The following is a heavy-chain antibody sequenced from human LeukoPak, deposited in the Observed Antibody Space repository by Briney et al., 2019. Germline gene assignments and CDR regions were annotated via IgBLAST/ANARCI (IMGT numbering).Heavy chain of an antibody. Sequence: GRSLRLSCAASGFTFSSYGMHWVRQAPGKGLEWVAVIPYDGSNKYYADSVKGRFTISRDNSKNTLYLQMNSLRAEDTAVYYCAKDQVDLGYYYYYGMDVWGKGTTVTVSS. D-gene: IGHD3-9*01. J-gene: IGHJ6*04. CDR1: GFTFSSYG. CDR3: AKDQVDLGYYYYYGMDV. V-gene: IGHV3-30*18. CDR2: IPYDGSNK.